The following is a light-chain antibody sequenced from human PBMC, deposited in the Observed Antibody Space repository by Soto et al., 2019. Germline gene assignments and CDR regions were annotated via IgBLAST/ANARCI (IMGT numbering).Light chain of an antibody. CDR3: IAYTGSSTSYV. Sequence: SVLNGPASWSGLPGQSSTISEIGTSSDIGSYNHVAWYQQFPGKSPKLTIYVVSSRPSGVSSRFSGSKSGNTASLTISGLQAEDEADYYCIAYTGSSTSYVFGSGTKVTV. CDR2: VVS. J-gene: IGLJ1*01. CDR1: SSDIGSYNH. V-gene: IGLV2-14*01.